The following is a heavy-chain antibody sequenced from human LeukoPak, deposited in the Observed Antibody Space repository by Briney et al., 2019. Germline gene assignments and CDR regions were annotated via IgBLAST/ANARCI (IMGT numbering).Heavy chain of an antibody. CDR1: GFTFSSYW. CDR3: ARDRTAGYFDWSYYYYMDV. V-gene: IGHV3-7*01. CDR2: IEQGGSEK. J-gene: IGHJ6*03. D-gene: IGHD3-9*01. Sequence: GGSLRLSCAASGFTFSSYWMSWVRQAPGKGLEWVANIEQGGSEKYYVDSVKGRFTISRDNAKNSLYLQMNSLRAEDTAVYYCARDRTAGYFDWSYYYYMDVWGKGTTVTISS.